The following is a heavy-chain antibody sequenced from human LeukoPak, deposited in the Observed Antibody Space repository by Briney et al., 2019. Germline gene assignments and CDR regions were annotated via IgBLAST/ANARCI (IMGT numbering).Heavy chain of an antibody. CDR2: IYSGGST. CDR3: ASHPSSSNY. V-gene: IGHV3-53*01. J-gene: IGHJ4*02. CDR1: GFTVSNNF. Sequence: GGSLRLSCAVSGFTVSNNFMSWVRQAPGRGLEYVSIIYSGGSTYYADSVKGRFTISRDTSKNTVYLRMNSLRAEDTAVYYCASHPSSSNYWGQGTLVTVSS.